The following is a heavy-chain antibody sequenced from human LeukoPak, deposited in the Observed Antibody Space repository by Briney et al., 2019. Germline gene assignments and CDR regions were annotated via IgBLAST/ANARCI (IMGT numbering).Heavy chain of an antibody. CDR1: GGSFSGYY. J-gene: IGHJ4*02. CDR2: INHSGST. D-gene: IGHD1-26*01. CDR3: ARSGNHPDY. Sequence: SETLSLTCAVYGGSFSGYYWSWIRQPPGKGLEWIGEINHSGSTNYNPSLKSRVTISVDTSKNQFSLKLSSVTAANTAVYYCARSGNHPDYWGQGTLVTVSS. V-gene: IGHV4-34*01.